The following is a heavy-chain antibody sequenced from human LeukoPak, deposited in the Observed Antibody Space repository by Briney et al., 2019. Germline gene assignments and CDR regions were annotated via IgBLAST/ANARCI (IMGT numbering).Heavy chain of an antibody. CDR1: GYTFTSYD. Sequence: ASVKVSGNASGYTFTSYDINWVRLANGHGLEWMGWMNPNSGNTGYAQKFQGRVTITRNTSMSTAYMELSSLRSEDTAVYYCARVPPRLELRGAFDIWGQGTMVTVSS. J-gene: IGHJ3*02. V-gene: IGHV1-8*03. D-gene: IGHD1-7*01. CDR2: MNPNSGNT. CDR3: ARVPPRLELRGAFDI.